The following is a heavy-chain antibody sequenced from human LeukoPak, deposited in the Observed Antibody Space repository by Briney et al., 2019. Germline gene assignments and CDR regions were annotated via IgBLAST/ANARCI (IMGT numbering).Heavy chain of an antibody. CDR1: GFTFSSYG. CDR2: ISYDGGNK. J-gene: IGHJ4*02. D-gene: IGHD6-19*01. Sequence: PGGSLRLSCAASGFTFSSYGMHWVRQAPGKGLEWVAVISYDGGNKYYADSVKGRFTISRDNSKNTLYLQMNSLRAEDTAVYYCAKAVGSSGWYEGVEYWGQGTLVTGSS. CDR3: AKAVGSSGWYEGVEY. V-gene: IGHV3-30*18.